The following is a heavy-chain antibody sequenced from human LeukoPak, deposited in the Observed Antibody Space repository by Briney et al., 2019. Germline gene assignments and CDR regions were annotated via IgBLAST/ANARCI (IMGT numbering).Heavy chain of an antibody. CDR1: GFTFNDYA. D-gene: IGHD1-26*01. Sequence: GRSLRLSCAPSGFTFNDYAMHWVRQAPGKGPEWVAVISYDGSNKYYADSVRGRFTISRDNSKNTLYVQMNSLRDEDTAVYYCAKDQRWESPHYLDSWGQGTLVTVSS. CDR2: ISYDGSNK. CDR3: AKDQRWESPHYLDS. J-gene: IGHJ4*02. V-gene: IGHV3-30-3*01.